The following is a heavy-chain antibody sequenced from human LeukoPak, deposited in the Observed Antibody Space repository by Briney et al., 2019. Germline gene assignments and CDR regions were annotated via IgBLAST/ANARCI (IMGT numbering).Heavy chain of an antibody. V-gene: IGHV3-21*01. J-gene: IGHJ4*02. CDR1: GFTFSNYA. CDR3: ARRGYYDSSGYDY. CDR2: ISGSSTDI. Sequence: GGSLRLSCAASGFTFSNYAMNWVRQAPGRGLEGVSSISGSSTDIYYADSVKGRFTISRDNAKNSLYLQMNSLRAEDTAIYYCARRGYYDSSGYDYWGQGTLVTVSS. D-gene: IGHD3-22*01.